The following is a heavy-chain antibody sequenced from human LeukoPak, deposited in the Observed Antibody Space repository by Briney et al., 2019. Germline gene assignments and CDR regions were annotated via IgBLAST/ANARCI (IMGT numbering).Heavy chain of an antibody. CDR2: ISGSGDGT. CDR3: STSRPLQSFDC. Sequence: GESLILSCTASGFTFSNYAVNWVRQAPGKGLEWVSGISGSGDGTYYADSVKGRFTISRDNSENTLYLQMKSLRAEDTAVYYCSTSRPLQSFDCWGQGTLVTVSS. D-gene: IGHD4-11*01. V-gene: IGHV3-23*01. CDR1: GFTFSNYA. J-gene: IGHJ4*02.